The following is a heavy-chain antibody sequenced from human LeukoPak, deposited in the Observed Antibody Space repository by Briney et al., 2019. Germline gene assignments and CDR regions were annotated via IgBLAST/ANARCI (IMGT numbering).Heavy chain of an antibody. V-gene: IGHV3-21*01. J-gene: IGHJ4*02. Sequence: GGSLRPSCAASGFTFSSYSMNWVRQAPGKGLEWVSSISSSSSYIYYADSVKGRFTISRDNAKNSLYLQMNSLRAEDTAVYYCARVATVTARDPMGYWGQGTLVTVSS. D-gene: IGHD4-17*01. CDR1: GFTFSSYS. CDR2: ISSSSSYI. CDR3: ARVATVTARDPMGY.